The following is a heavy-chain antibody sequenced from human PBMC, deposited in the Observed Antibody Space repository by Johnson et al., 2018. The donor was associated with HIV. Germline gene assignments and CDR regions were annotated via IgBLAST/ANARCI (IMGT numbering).Heavy chain of an antibody. CDR3: AKGHSVETTHDAFDM. CDR2: IRFDGSNK. J-gene: IGHJ3*02. CDR1: GFTFSSYD. D-gene: IGHD4-23*01. Sequence: QVQLVESGGGVVPPGGSLRLSCAASGFTFSSYDMHWVRQVPGKGLEWVAFIRFDGSNKYYADSVKGRFTISRDNSKNRLYMQMNSLRAEDTAVYYCAKGHSVETTHDAFDMWGQGTMVTASS. V-gene: IGHV3-30*02.